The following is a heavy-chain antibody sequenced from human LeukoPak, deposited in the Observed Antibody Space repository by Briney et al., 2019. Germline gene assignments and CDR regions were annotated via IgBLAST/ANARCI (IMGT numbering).Heavy chain of an antibody. CDR3: ARAQGSGYYGTDYYYYYYMDV. CDR2: IYHSGST. CDR1: GYSISSGYY. J-gene: IGHJ6*03. V-gene: IGHV4-38-2*02. Sequence: TSETLSLTCTVSGYSISSGYYWGWIRQPPGKGLEWIGSIYHSGSTNYNPSLKSRVTISVDTSKNQFSLKLSSVTAADTAVYYCARAQGSGYYGTDYYYYYYMDVWGKGTTVTVSS. D-gene: IGHD3-22*01.